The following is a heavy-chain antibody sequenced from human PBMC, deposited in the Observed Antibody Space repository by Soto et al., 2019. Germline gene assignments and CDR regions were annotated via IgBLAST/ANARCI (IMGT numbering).Heavy chain of an antibody. D-gene: IGHD3-10*01. Sequence: SVKVSCKASGGTFSSYAISWVRQAPGQGLEWMGGIIPIFGTANYAQKFQGRVTITADESTSTAYMELSSLRSEDTAVYYCARDIPGGDAFDIWGQGTMVTVSS. CDR1: GGTFSSYA. CDR2: IIPIFGTA. J-gene: IGHJ3*02. CDR3: ARDIPGGDAFDI. V-gene: IGHV1-69*13.